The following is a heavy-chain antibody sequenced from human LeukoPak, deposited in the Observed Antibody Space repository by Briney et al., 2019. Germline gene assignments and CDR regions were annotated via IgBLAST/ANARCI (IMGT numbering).Heavy chain of an antibody. CDR2: IYYRGST. D-gene: IGHD4-17*01. J-gene: IGHJ4*02. CDR3: ARGGDYGDLRYFDY. Sequence: SETLSLTCTVSGGSINNYYWSWTRQPPGKGLEWIGYIYYRGSTNYNPSLKSRVTFSVDTSKNQFSLKLNSVTAADTAVYYCARGGDYGDLRYFDYWGQGALVTVSS. CDR1: GGSINNYY. V-gene: IGHV4-59*01.